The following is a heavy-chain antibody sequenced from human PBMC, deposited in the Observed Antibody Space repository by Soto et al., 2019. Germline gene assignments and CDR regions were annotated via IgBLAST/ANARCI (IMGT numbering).Heavy chain of an antibody. V-gene: IGHV3-48*02. CDR1: GFTLSSYS. CDR2: ISGSGGTI. J-gene: IGHJ4*02. Sequence: EVQLVESGGGMVQPGGSLRVSCAASGFTLSSYSMHWVRQAPGKGLEWVSFISGSGGTIYYADSVKGRFTITRDNAKNSLSAQMNCLRDADTAVYFCAREAGLRSSGWSYWVDFWGQGTRVTVSS. CDR3: AREAGLRSSGWSYWVDF. D-gene: IGHD6-19*01.